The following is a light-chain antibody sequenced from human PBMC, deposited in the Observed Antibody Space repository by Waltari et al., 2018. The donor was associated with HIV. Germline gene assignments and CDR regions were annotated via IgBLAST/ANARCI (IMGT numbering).Light chain of an antibody. CDR1: QSISSY. Sequence: DIQMTQSPSSLSASVGDRVTITCRASQSISSYFNWYQQKPGKAPKFLIYAASSLQSGVPSRFSGSGSGTDFTLTISSLQPEDFATYYCQQSYSTHWTFGQGTKVEIK. CDR3: QQSYSTHWT. CDR2: AAS. V-gene: IGKV1-39*01. J-gene: IGKJ1*01.